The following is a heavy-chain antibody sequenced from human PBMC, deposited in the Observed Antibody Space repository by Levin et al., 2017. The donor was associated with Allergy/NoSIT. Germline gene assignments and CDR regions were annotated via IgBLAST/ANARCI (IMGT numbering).Heavy chain of an antibody. CDR3: ARGREYYGSGTTSYFFDY. J-gene: IGHJ4*02. Sequence: GGSLRLSCAGSGFTFTSYGMHWVRQAPGKGLEWVAAITYDGRNKFYVDSVKGRFTISRDTSETTLYLHVKSLTAEDSAVYYCARGREYYGSGTTSYFFDYWGQGTLVTVSS. CDR1: GFTFTSYG. CDR2: ITYDGRNK. V-gene: IGHV3-30*03. D-gene: IGHD3-10*01.